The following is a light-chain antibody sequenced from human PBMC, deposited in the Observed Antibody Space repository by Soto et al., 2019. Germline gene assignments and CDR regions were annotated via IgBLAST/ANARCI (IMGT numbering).Light chain of an antibody. Sequence: DIQMTQSPSSLSASVGDRITITCRASQSISSYINWYQQKPGKAPKLLIYGASSLQSGVPSRFSGSGSGTYFTLTISSPQPEDFATYYCQQSYSTPWTFGQGTKVEIK. CDR2: GAS. V-gene: IGKV1-39*01. J-gene: IGKJ1*01. CDR3: QQSYSTPWT. CDR1: QSISSY.